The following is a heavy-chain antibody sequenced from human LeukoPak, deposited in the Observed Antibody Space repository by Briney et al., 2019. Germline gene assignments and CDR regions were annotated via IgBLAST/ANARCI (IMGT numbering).Heavy chain of an antibody. J-gene: IGHJ6*02. Sequence: GGSLRLSCAASGFTFSSYAISWVRQAPGKGLEWVSAISGSGGSTYYADSVKGRFTISRDNSKNTLYLQMNSLRAEDTAVYYCAKSGKDSSGWYTYYYYGMDVWGQGTTVTVSS. V-gene: IGHV3-23*01. D-gene: IGHD6-19*01. CDR3: AKSGKDSSGWYTYYYYGMDV. CDR1: GFTFSSYA. CDR2: ISGSGGST.